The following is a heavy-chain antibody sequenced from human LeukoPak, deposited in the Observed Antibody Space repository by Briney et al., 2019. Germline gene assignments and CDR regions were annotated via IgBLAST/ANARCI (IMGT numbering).Heavy chain of an antibody. CDR1: GFIFNNYA. D-gene: IGHD6-19*01. CDR2: ISWNSGTI. V-gene: IGHV3-9*01. Sequence: GGSLRLSCAGSGFIFNNYAMHWVRQPPGKGLEWVSGISWNSGTIDYAESVRGRFTISRDNAKNSLYLQMDSLRVEDTAFYYCAKDNRRHYTSGPNPDSLHWGQGALVTVSS. CDR3: AKDNRRHYTSGPNPDSLH. J-gene: IGHJ4*02.